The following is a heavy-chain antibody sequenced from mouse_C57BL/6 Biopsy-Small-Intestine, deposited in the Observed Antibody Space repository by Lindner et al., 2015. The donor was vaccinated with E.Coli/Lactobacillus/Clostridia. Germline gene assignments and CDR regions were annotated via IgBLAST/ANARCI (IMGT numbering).Heavy chain of an antibody. CDR1: GFNIKEYY. CDR3: ARGLGRAWFAY. V-gene: IGHV14-2*01. Sequence: VQLQESGAELVKPGASVKLSCTASGFNIKEYYIHWVKQRTEQGLEWIGRIDPEDGETKYAPKFQAKATITADTSSNTAYLRLSSLTSEDTAVYYCARGLGRAWFAYWGQGTLVTVSA. CDR2: IDPEDGET. J-gene: IGHJ3*01. D-gene: IGHD4-1*01.